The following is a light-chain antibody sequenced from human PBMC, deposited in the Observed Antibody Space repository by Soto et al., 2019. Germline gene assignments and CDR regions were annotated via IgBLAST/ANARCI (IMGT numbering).Light chain of an antibody. Sequence: EIVFTQSPGTLSLSPGERATLSCRASQRVSSTFLAWDQQKPGQAPRLLIYGASNRATGIPDGFSGGGSGADFTLTISRLEPEDFAVYYCQQYGNSPYTFGQGTKLEIK. J-gene: IGKJ2*01. CDR1: QRVSSTF. CDR3: QQYGNSPYT. V-gene: IGKV3-20*01. CDR2: GAS.